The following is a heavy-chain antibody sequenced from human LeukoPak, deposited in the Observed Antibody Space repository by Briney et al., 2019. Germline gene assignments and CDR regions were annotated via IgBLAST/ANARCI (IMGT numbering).Heavy chain of an antibody. CDR1: GFTFNSYG. CDR2: IWYDGSNK. J-gene: IGHJ4*02. CDR3: ARLFSNTFYYHSGTHLDY. V-gene: IGHV3-33*01. D-gene: IGHD3-10*01. Sequence: GRSLRLSCAASGFTFNSYGMHWVCQAPGKGLEWVAFIWYDGSNKYYTDSVKGRFTISRDNSKNTLYLQMNSLRAEDTAVYYCARLFSNTFYYHSGTHLDYWGQGTLVTVSS.